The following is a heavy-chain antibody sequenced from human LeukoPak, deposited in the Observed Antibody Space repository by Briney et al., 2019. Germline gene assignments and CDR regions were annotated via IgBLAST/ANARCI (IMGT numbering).Heavy chain of an antibody. CDR2: IWYDGSNK. CDR3: VRDRDNHYFDF. J-gene: IGHJ4*02. V-gene: IGHV3-33*08. D-gene: IGHD5-24*01. Sequence: GGSLRLSCAASGFTFSSYTMSWVRQAPGKGLEWVAVIWYDGSNKYYADSVKGRFTISRDNSKNTLYLRMNSLRAEDTATYYCVRDRDNHYFDFWGQGTLVTVSS. CDR1: GFTFSSYT.